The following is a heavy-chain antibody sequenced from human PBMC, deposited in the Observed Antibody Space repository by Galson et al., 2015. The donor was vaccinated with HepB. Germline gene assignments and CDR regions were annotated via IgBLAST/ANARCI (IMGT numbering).Heavy chain of an antibody. V-gene: IGHV3-23*01. Sequence: SLRLSCAASGFSFSSYAMSWFRQAPGKGLEFVSGIIENGGTAYYADAVRGRFTISRDNSRTMLYLQMNSLRAEDTAIYYCATDQRPGQHLMLVRWGQGTLVPVSS. CDR1: GFSFSSYA. J-gene: IGHJ4*02. CDR3: ATDQRPGQHLMLVR. CDR2: IIENGGTA. D-gene: IGHD6-25*01.